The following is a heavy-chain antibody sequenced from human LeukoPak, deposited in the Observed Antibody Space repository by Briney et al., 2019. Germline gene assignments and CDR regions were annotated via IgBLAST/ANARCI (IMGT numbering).Heavy chain of an antibody. Sequence: SETLSLTCTVSGGSVSSDTYYWNWIRQPAGKGLEWIGRIYSDGSTNYKSPLKSRVTMSGDASKNQISLNLSSVTAADTAVYYCARHAENGYDRFDHWGQGTLVTVSS. CDR3: ARHAENGYDRFDH. J-gene: IGHJ4*02. D-gene: IGHD5-12*01. CDR2: IYSDGST. CDR1: GGSVSSDTYY. V-gene: IGHV4-61*02.